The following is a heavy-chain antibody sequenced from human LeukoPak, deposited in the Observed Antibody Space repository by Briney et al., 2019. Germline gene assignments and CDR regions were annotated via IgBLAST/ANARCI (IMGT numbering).Heavy chain of an antibody. CDR1: GYNFIGYW. V-gene: IGHV3-30*19. D-gene: IGHD6-19*01. CDR2: ISFDGSNE. J-gene: IGHJ4*02. CDR3: ARERVAGLDY. Sequence: GESLKISCKASGYNFIGYWIGWVRQAPGKGLEWVAVISFDGSNEYYADSVKGRFTISRDNSKNTLYLQMNSLRTEDTALYYCARERVAGLDYWGQGTLVTVSS.